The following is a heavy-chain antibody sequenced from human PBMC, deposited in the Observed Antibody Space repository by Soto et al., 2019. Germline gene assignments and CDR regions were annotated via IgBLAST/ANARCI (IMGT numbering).Heavy chain of an antibody. CDR2: INPNSGGT. Sequence: ASVKVSCKASGYTFTDYYLHWVRQAPGQGLEWMGWINPNSGGTHYAQKFQGWVTMTRDTSITTVYMELNRLTSDDTAMYFCARDWGHYYGSGSFPSPHPSDYWGQGTLVTVSS. CDR1: GYTFTDYY. CDR3: ARDWGHYYGSGSFPSPHPSDY. V-gene: IGHV1-2*04. D-gene: IGHD3-10*01. J-gene: IGHJ4*02.